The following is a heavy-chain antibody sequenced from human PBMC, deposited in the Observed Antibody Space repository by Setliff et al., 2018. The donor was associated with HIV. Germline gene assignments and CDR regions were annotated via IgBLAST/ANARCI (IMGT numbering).Heavy chain of an antibody. CDR2: INTNSGDT. V-gene: IGHV1-2*02. CDR1: GYTFTVYY. D-gene: IGHD4-17*01. J-gene: IGHJ4*03. Sequence: ASVQVSCKASGYTFTVYYIHWVRQAPGQGLEWMGWINTNSGDTNYAQKFQGRVTMTRDTSISTAYMELTRLRSDDTAVYYCARGLTTVTAVDYWGHGPLVTVSS. CDR3: ARGLTTVTAVDY.